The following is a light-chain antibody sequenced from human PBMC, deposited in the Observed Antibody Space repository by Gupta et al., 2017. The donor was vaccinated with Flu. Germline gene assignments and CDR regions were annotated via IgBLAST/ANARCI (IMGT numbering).Light chain of an antibody. Sequence: QSALTPPPSASGSPGQSVAIPCTGTSSDVGANNYVSWYQQHPGRAPKLMIYEVTKRPSGVPDRFSGSMSGNTASLTVSGLQAEDEADYYCCSYTGNNNFYVFGTGTKVTVL. CDR2: EVT. CDR3: CSYTGNNNFYV. J-gene: IGLJ1*01. CDR1: SSDVGANNY. V-gene: IGLV2-8*01.